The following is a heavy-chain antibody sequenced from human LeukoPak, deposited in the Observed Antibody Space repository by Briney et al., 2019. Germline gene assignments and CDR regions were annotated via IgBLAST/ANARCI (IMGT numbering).Heavy chain of an antibody. CDR3: ARECCSGGSCFDH. CDR1: GGTFSSYT. CDR2: IIPILGIA. Sequence: SVKVSCKASGGTFSSYTISWVRQAPGQGLEWMGRIIPILGIANYAQKFQGRVTITADKSTSTAYMELSSLRSEDTAVYYCARECCSGGSCFDHWGQGTLVTVSS. J-gene: IGHJ4*02. V-gene: IGHV1-69*04. D-gene: IGHD2-15*01.